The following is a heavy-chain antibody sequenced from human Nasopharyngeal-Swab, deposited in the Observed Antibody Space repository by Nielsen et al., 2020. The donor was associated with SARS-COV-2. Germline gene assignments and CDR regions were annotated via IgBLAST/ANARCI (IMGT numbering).Heavy chain of an antibody. CDR3: ARHSNFGDYGS. D-gene: IGHD4-17*01. J-gene: IGHJ5*02. V-gene: IGHV5-51*01. CDR2: IYPGDSDT. CDR1: GYSFTKYW. Sequence: GGSLRLSCKASGYSFTKYWIGWVRQMPGKGLEWMGIIYPGDSDTKYSPSFQGQVTISADKSISTAYLQWRSLKASDTAMYYCARHSNFGDYGSWGQGTLVTVSS.